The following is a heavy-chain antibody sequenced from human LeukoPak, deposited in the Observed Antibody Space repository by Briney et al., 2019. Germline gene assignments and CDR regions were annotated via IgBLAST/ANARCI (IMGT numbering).Heavy chain of an antibody. V-gene: IGHV3-23*01. J-gene: IGHJ4*02. CDR3: ARSFGLDY. D-gene: IGHD2/OR15-2a*01. CDR1: GFTFNDYV. CDR2: ISSGAVST. Sequence: GGSLRLSCAASGFTFNDYVMSWVRQAPGKGLEWVSGISSGAVSTYYADSVKGRFTISRDNSKATLFLQMNSLRVDDSAVYYCARSFGLDYWGQGALVTVSS.